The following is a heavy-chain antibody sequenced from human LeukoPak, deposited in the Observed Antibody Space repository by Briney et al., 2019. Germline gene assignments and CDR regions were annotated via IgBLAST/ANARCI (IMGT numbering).Heavy chain of an antibody. J-gene: IGHJ4*02. V-gene: IGHV1-2*02. CDR2: INPNSGGT. CDR1: GYTFTGYY. CDR3: ARDSARHYYDSSGYYDY. Sequence: ASVKVSCKASGYTFTGYYMHWVRQAPGQGLEWMGWINPNSGGTNYAQKFQGRVTMTRDTSISTAYTELSRLRSDDTAVYYCARDSARHYYDSSGYYDYWGQGTLVTVSS. D-gene: IGHD3-22*01.